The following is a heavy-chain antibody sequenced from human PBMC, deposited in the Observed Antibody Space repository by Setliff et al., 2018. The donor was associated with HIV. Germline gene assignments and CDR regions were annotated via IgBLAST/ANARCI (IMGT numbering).Heavy chain of an antibody. V-gene: IGHV1-69*05. J-gene: IGHJ4*02. D-gene: IGHD6-13*01. Sequence: ASVKVSCKASGDTFSNYAISWVRQAPGQGLEWMGGIIPIFGTASHAQKFQGRVTITTDESTSTAYMELSSLRFEDTAVYYCARDHRAAAGTENDYWGQGTLVTVSS. CDR3: ARDHRAAAGTENDY. CDR1: GDTFSNYA. CDR2: IIPIFGTA.